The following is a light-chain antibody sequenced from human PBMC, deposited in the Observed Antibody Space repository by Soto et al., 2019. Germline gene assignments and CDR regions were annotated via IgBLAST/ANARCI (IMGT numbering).Light chain of an antibody. CDR3: QQRSNWPPKVT. Sequence: EIVLTQSPATVSLSPGERATLSCRASQSVNTYFSWYQQQPGQAPRLLIYDASNRATGFPARFSGSGSWTDFTLTIRSLVPEDLAVYYGQQRSNWPPKVTFGGGTKVEIK. J-gene: IGKJ4*01. CDR1: QSVNTY. V-gene: IGKV3-11*01. CDR2: DAS.